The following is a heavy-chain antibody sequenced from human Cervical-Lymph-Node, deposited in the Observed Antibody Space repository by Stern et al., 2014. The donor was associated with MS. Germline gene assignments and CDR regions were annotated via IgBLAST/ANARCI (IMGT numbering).Heavy chain of an antibody. V-gene: IGHV1-8*01. D-gene: IGHD5-18*01. CDR2: MNPYTGNT. CDR1: GYSFTNYD. CDR3: ARGPSHVDTGMIIAF. Sequence: QDQLGQSGAEVKKPGASVKVSCKASGYSFTNYDINWVRQATGQGLEWMGWMNPYTGNTNYAKKFKGRVTNTKDTTPTTAYMQATSLTSEDTALYYCARGPSHVDTGMIIAFWGQGTLVTVSS. J-gene: IGHJ4*02.